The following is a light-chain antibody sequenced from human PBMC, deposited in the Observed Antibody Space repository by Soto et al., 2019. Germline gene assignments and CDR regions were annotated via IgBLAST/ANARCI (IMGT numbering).Light chain of an antibody. CDR1: QSVSSK. Sequence: EIVMTQSPATLSVSPGEGATLSCRASQSVSSKLAWYQQKPGQAPRLLIYGASTRATGIPARFSGSGSGTEFTLIISSLQSEDSAVYYCQQYGNSPQTFGQGTKVDIK. V-gene: IGKV3-15*01. CDR3: QQYGNSPQT. CDR2: GAS. J-gene: IGKJ1*01.